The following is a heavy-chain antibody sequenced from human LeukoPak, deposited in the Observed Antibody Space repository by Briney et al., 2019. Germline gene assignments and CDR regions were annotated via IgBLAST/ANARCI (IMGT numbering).Heavy chain of an antibody. J-gene: IGHJ5*02. CDR2: ISDNGYDT. CDR1: GFTFSSSA. D-gene: IGHD6-19*01. CDR3: ARDASHSGWYSYWFDP. Sequence: PGGSLRLSCAASGFTFSSSAMTWVRQAPGKGLEWVSAISDNGYDTFYADSVKGRFTISRDNSKNAVYLQMNSLRAEDTAVYYCARDASHSGWYSYWFDPWGQGTLVTVSS. V-gene: IGHV3-23*01.